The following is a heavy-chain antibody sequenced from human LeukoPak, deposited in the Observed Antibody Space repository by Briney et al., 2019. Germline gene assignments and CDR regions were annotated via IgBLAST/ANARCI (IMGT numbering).Heavy chain of an antibody. V-gene: IGHV3-7*01. J-gene: IGHJ4*02. CDR2: IKQDGSEK. CDR1: GFTFSSYW. Sequence: GGSLRLSCAASGFTFSSYWMSWVRQAPGKGLEWVANIKQDGSEKYYVDSVKGRFTISRDNAKNSLYLQVNSLRAEDTAVYYCAREYYDYVWGSYRYLQLFDYWGQGTLVTVSS. D-gene: IGHD3-16*02. CDR3: AREYYDYVWGSYRYLQLFDY.